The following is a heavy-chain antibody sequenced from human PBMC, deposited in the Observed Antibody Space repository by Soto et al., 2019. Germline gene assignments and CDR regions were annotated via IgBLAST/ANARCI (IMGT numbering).Heavy chain of an antibody. V-gene: IGHV1-3*01. CDR1: GSTFPSYA. CDR3: ARDQPDYGMDV. Sequence: ASVKVSCKASGSTFPSYAMHWVRQAPGQRLEWMGWINAGNGNTKYSQKFQGRVTITRDTSASTAYMELSSLRSEDTAVYYCARDQPDYGMDVWGQGTTVTVSS. CDR2: INAGNGNT. J-gene: IGHJ6*02.